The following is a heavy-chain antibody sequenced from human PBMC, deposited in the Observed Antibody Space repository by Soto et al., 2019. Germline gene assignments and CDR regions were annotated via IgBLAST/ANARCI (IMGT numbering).Heavy chain of an antibody. CDR1: GGTFSSYA. J-gene: IGHJ4*02. D-gene: IGHD2-2*01. CDR3: AKRYCTTTSCVREIDY. CDR2: IIPIFGTA. Sequence: ASVKVSCKASGGTFSSYAISWVRQAPGQGLEWMGGIIPIFGTANYAQKFQGRVTITADKSTSTAYMELNSLRAEDTAVYYCAKRYCTTTSCVREIDYWGQGTLVTVSS. V-gene: IGHV1-69*06.